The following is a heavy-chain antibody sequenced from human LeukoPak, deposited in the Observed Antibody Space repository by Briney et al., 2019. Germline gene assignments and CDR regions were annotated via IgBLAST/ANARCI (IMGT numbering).Heavy chain of an antibody. CDR2: IYYSGTT. V-gene: IGHV4-59*01. Sequence: PSETLSLTCTVSGGSISHYYWSWIRQPPGKGLEWIGYIYYSGTTNYNPSLKSRVTISVDTSKNRFSLKLNSVTAADTAVYYCAREDPRTKVPEGMDVWGQGTTVTVSS. J-gene: IGHJ6*02. CDR1: GGSISHYY. D-gene: IGHD4/OR15-4a*01. CDR3: AREDPRTKVPEGMDV.